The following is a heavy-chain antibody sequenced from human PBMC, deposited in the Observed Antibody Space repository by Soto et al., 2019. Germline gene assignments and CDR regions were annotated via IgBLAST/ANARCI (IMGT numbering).Heavy chain of an antibody. J-gene: IGHJ6*02. D-gene: IGHD6-19*01. CDR2: ISWDGGST. Sequence: PGGSLRLSCAASGFTFDDYTMHWVRQAPGKGLEWVSLISWDGGSTYYADSVKGRFTISRDNSKNSLYLQMNSLRTEDTALYYCAKESAVAGIRYYYYGMDVWRQGTTVTVSS. V-gene: IGHV3-43*01. CDR1: GFTFDDYT. CDR3: AKESAVAGIRYYYYGMDV.